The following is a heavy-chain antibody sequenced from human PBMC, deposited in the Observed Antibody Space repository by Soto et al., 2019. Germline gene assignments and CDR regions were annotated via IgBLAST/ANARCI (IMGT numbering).Heavy chain of an antibody. CDR1: GGSFSGYY. D-gene: IGHD6-13*01. CDR2: INHSGST. Sequence: SETLSLTCAVYGGSFSGYYWSWIRQPPGKGLEWIGEINHSGSTNYNPSLKSRVTISVDTSKNQFSLKLSSVTAADTAVYYCARDVRKNAKILAAGTSGNEDRVDYRAQRTLVTGSS. CDR3: ARDVRKNAKILAAGTSGNEDRVDY. J-gene: IGHJ4*02. V-gene: IGHV4-34*01.